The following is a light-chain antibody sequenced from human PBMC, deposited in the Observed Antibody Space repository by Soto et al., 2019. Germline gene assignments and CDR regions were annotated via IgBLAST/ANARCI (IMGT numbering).Light chain of an antibody. CDR1: SSDVGGYNY. V-gene: IGLV2-14*01. J-gene: IGLJ1*01. CDR3: SSHSSSSAYYV. Sequence: QSALTQPASVSGSPGQSITISCTGTSSDVGGYNYVSWYQQYPGKAPKVMIYEVTNRPSGVSNRFSGSKSGNTASLTISGLQAEDEADYYCSSHSSSSAYYVFGTGTKLTVL. CDR2: EVT.